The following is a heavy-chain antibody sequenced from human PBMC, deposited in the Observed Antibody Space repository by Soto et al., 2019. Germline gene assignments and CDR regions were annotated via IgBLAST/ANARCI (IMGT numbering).Heavy chain of an antibody. CDR1: GGSISSYY. J-gene: IGHJ5*01. V-gene: IGHV4-59*08. CDR2: IHYTGTT. Sequence: PSETLSLTCTVSGGSISSYYWSWIRQPPGKGLEWIGYIHYTGTTTYNPSIKSRVTISVDSSKNQFSLNLTSVSAADTAVYYCARLGGFYQSLDSWGQGTLVTV. CDR3: ARLGGFYQSLDS. D-gene: IGHD3-22*01.